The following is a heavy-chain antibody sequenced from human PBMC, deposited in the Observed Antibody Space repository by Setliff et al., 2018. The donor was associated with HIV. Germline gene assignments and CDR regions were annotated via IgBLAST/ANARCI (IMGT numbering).Heavy chain of an antibody. Sequence: SETLSLTCTVSRDSINGHWWSWIRQPPGKGLEWTGSIHYSGITHYNPSLKSRRTMSVDTSKNQVSLKLTSVTAADTAVYYCARYKCINFACVGFDIWGQGTVVTVSS. D-gene: IGHD3-9*01. CDR3: ARYKCINFACVGFDI. V-gene: IGHV4-59*11. CDR1: RDSINGHW. CDR2: IHYSGIT. J-gene: IGHJ3*02.